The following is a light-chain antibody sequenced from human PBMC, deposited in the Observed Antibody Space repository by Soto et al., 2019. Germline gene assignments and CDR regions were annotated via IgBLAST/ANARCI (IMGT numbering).Light chain of an antibody. V-gene: IGLV2-14*03. CDR2: DVT. CDR3: NSYTADSTWV. J-gene: IGLJ3*02. CDR1: SSDVGAYNY. Sequence: QSVLTQPASVSGSPGQSVTISCTGTSSDVGAYNYVSWFQHHPGKVPKLIIYDVTNRPSGISNRFSGSKSGNTASLTVSGLQADDEADYYCNSYTADSTWVFGGGTK.